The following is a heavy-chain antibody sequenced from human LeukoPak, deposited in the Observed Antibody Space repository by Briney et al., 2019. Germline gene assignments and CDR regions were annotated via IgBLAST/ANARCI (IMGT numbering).Heavy chain of an antibody. D-gene: IGHD2-2*01. J-gene: IGHJ3*02. V-gene: IGHV1-69*13. CDR1: GYTFTGYY. Sequence: SVKVSCKAAGYTFTGYYMFWVRQAPGQGLEWMGGIIPIFGTANYAQKFQGRVTITADESTSTAYMELSSLRSEDTAVYYCARVWGEYCSSTSCFDAFDIWGQGTMVTVSS. CDR3: ARVWGEYCSSTSCFDAFDI. CDR2: IIPIFGTA.